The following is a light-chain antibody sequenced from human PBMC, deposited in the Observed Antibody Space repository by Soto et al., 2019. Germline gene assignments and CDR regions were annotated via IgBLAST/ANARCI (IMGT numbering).Light chain of an antibody. J-gene: IGKJ3*01. CDR2: DAS. CDR3: QQYDNLFT. V-gene: IGKV1-33*01. CDR1: QDISNS. Sequence: DIQMTQSPSSLSASVGDRVTITCQAGQDISNSLNWYQQKPGQAPKLLIYDASKLEAGVPSRFSGSGSGTSFTLIISSLQPEDIATYYCQQYDNLFTFGPGTKVNIK.